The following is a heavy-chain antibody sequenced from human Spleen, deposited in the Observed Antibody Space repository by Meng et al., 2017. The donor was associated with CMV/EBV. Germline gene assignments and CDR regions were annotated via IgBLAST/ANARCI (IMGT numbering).Heavy chain of an antibody. D-gene: IGHD3-22*01. CDR2: IRYDGSNK. V-gene: IGHV3-30*02. J-gene: IGHJ4*02. CDR1: GFTFSSYA. CDR3: AKDRRYYDSSGYYFDY. Sequence: GESLKISCAASGFTFSSYAMHWVRQAPGKGLEWVAFIRYDGSNKYYADSVKGRFTISRDNSKNTLYLQMNSLRAEDTAVYYCAKDRRYYDSSGYYFDYWGQGTLVIVSS.